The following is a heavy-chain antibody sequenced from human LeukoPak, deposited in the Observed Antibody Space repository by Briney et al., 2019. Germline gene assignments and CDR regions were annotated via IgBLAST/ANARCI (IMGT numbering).Heavy chain of an antibody. D-gene: IGHD1-14*01. CDR1: VVTFSSYA. V-gene: IGHV3-30*01. J-gene: IGHJ6*03. CDR2: ISYDGSNK. CDR3: ARTGLDESSYYYYYMDV. Sequence: PGGSLRLSCAASVVTFSSYARHWVRQAPGKGLEWVAVISYDGSNKYYADSVKGRFTISRDNSKNTLYLQMNSLRAEDTAVYYCARTGLDESSYYYYYMDVWGKGTTVTVSS.